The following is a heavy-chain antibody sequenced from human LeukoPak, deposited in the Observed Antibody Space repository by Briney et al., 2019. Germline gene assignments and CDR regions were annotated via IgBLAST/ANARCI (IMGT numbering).Heavy chain of an antibody. V-gene: IGHV4-59*12. Sequence: SETLSLTCSVSGGSISSYYWSWIRQPPGKGLEWIGYIYYSGSTNYNPSLKSRVTISVDTSKNQFSLKLSSVTAADTAVYYCARVSIVVVPAARNYYYYYYMDVWGKGTTVTVSS. CDR1: GGSISSYY. J-gene: IGHJ6*03. CDR3: ARVSIVVVPAARNYYYYYYMDV. D-gene: IGHD2-2*01. CDR2: IYYSGST.